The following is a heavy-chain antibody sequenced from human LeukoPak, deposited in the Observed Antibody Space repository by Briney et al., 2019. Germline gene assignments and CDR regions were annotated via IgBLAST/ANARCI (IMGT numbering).Heavy chain of an antibody. CDR3: GGASPLIGGFDS. Sequence: GGSLRLSCAASGFTFNQHSMSWIRQAPGKGLEWLSYISRNGGAVHYADSVEGRFTISRDNAKNSLSLQMNGPRTDDTAVYFCGGASPLIGGFDSWGRGTLVTVSS. J-gene: IGHJ4*02. CDR1: GFTFNQHS. CDR2: ISRNGGAV. V-gene: IGHV3-11*01. D-gene: IGHD2-8*01.